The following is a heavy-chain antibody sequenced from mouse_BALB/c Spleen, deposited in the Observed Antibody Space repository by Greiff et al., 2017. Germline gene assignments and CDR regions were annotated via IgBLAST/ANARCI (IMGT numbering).Heavy chain of an antibody. CDR2: IDPANGNT. V-gene: IGHV14-3*02. CDR3: ARSSYYGNSFAY. Sequence: VQLQQSGAELVKPGASVKLSCTASGFNIKDTYMHWVKQRPEQGLEWIGRIDPANGNTKYDPKFQGKATITADTSSNTAYLQLSSLTSEDTAVYYCARSSYYGNSFAYWGQGTLVTVSA. J-gene: IGHJ3*01. CDR1: GFNIKDTY. D-gene: IGHD2-10*01.